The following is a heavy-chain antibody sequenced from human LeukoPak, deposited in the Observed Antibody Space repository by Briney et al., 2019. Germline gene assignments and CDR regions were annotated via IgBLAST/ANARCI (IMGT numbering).Heavy chain of an antibody. CDR2: INPNNGST. CDR1: GYTFNDYF. CDR3: ARAVDTDFAFDI. J-gene: IGHJ3*02. Sequence: ASVKVSCKTSGYTFNDYFMHWVRQAPGQGLEWMGWINPNNGSTKHAQRFQGRVTMTRDTSISTAYMEVSRLRSDDSAVYYCARAVDTDFAFDIWGQGTMVTVSS. V-gene: IGHV1-2*02. D-gene: IGHD5-18*01.